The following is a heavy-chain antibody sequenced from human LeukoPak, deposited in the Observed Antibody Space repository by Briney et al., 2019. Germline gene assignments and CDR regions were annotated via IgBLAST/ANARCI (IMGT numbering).Heavy chain of an antibody. CDR1: GYSFSTYW. D-gene: IGHD6-13*01. V-gene: IGHV5-51*01. CDR3: ASYLYSSWYIY. J-gene: IGHJ4*02. Sequence: GESLTISCKGSGYSFSTYWIGWVRQMPGKGLEWMGIIYPGDSDTRYSPSFQGQVTISADKSISTAYLQWSSLKASDTAMYYCASYLYSSWYIYWGQGTLVTVSS. CDR2: IYPGDSDT.